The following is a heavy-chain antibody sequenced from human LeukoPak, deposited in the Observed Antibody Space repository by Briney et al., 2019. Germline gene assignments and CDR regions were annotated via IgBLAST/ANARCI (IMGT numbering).Heavy chain of an antibody. V-gene: IGHV1-2*06. Sequence: GASVKVSCKASGYTFTGYYMHWVRQAPGQGLEWMGRINPNSGGTDYAQKFQGRVTMTRDTSISTAYMELSRLRSDDTAVYYCATDAYYYDSSAYSTSVHYFDYWGQGTLVTVSS. CDR1: GYTFTGYY. J-gene: IGHJ4*02. D-gene: IGHD3-22*01. CDR3: ATDAYYYDSSAYSTSVHYFDY. CDR2: INPNSGGT.